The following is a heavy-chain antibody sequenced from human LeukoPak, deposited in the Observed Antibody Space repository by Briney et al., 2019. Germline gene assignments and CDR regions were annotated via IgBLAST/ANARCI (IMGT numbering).Heavy chain of an antibody. Sequence: SDTLSLTCAVSGYSISSSNWWTWVRQPPGKGLEWIGEVHLDGRTNYNPSLKSRLTMSVDLSENHISLKLTSVTAADTAVYYCAREGGFYRPLDYSGQGTLVTVSS. CDR2: VHLDGRT. CDR3: AREGGFYRPLDY. D-gene: IGHD3-3*01. V-gene: IGHV4-4*02. J-gene: IGHJ4*02. CDR1: GYSISSSNW.